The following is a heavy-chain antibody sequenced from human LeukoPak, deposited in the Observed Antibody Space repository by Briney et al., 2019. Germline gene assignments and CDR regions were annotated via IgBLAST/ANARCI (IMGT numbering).Heavy chain of an antibody. Sequence: PGGSLRLSCAASGFTFSTYGMHWVRQAPGKGLGWVAFLRNDGSNKYYADSVRGRFTISRDNSKNTLYLQMNSLRAEDTAVYYCAKANTGGRSNNLGYFHHWGQGTLVTVSS. D-gene: IGHD4-11*01. CDR1: GFTFSTYG. V-gene: IGHV3-30*02. CDR2: LRNDGSNK. CDR3: AKANTGGRSNNLGYFHH. J-gene: IGHJ1*01.